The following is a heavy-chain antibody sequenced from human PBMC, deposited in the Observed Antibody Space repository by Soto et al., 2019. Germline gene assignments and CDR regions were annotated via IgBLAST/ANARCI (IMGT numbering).Heavy chain of an antibody. J-gene: IGHJ4*02. D-gene: IGHD4-4*01. CDR1: GYSISSGHY. Sequence: SETLSLTCTVSGYSISSGHYWAWIRQPPGKGLEWIGSFYYTGSSYYNPSLKSRVSISVDTSKNQISLKLRFVTAADTAVYFCARVGPSDYSNFEYWGQGRLVTVSS. CDR2: FYYTGSS. V-gene: IGHV4-38-2*02. CDR3: ARVGPSDYSNFEY.